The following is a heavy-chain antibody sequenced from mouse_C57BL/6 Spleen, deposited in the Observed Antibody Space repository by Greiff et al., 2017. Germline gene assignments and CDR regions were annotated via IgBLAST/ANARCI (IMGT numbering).Heavy chain of an antibody. V-gene: IGHV1-69*01. CDR2: IDPSDSYT. D-gene: IGHD1-1*01. J-gene: IGHJ1*03. CDR1: GYTFTSYW. CDR3: ARKCSCGCSWCFDV. Sequence: QVQLQQPGAELVMPGASVKLSCKASGYTFTSYWMHWVKQRPGQGLEWIGEIDPSDSYTNYNQKFQGKATLTVDKSSSTAYMQLSSLTSEDSAVYYCARKCSCGCSWCFDVWGTGTPVTVSS.